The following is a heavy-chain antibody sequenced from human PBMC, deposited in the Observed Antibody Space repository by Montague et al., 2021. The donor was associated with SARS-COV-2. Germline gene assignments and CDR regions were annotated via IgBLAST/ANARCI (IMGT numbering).Heavy chain of an antibody. D-gene: IGHD5-24*01. J-gene: IGHJ6*02. CDR3: ARGNPRLIPRGGWRGYNLDV. CDR2: IGTAGDT. Sequence: SLRLSCAASAFTFSSYDMYWVRQVTGKGLEWVSAIGTAGDTFYSGSVMGRFTISRENAQESLYLQMNSLRAGDTTVYYCARGNPRLIPRGGWRGYNLDVWGQGTTVTVSS. CDR1: AFTFSSYD. V-gene: IGHV3-13*01.